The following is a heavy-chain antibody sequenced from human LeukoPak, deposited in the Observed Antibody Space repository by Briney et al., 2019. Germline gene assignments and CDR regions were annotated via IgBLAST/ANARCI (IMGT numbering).Heavy chain of an antibody. CDR1: GFTFSSYA. Sequence: GGSLRLSCAASGFTFSSYAMHWVRQAPGKGLEWVAVISYDGSNKYYADSVKGRFTISRDNSKNTLYLQMNSLRAEDTAVYYCARDVSGYSGSYFFFDYWGQGTLVTVSP. J-gene: IGHJ4*02. CDR2: ISYDGSNK. D-gene: IGHD1-26*01. V-gene: IGHV3-30-3*01. CDR3: ARDVSGYSGSYFFFDY.